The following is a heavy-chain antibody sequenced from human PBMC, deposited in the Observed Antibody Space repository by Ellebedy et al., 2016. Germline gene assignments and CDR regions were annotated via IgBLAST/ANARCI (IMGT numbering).Heavy chain of an antibody. CDR2: IHPNSGAT. J-gene: IGHJ6*02. Sequence: ASVKVSCKASGYTFTDNYIHWVRQAPGQGLEWMGWIHPNSGATKYAKKFEGWVTMTRDTSISTVYMELSRSRSDDTAVYYCARAGLEPRTVDYYFYGLDVWGQGTAVTVSS. CDR3: ARAGLEPRTVDYYFYGLDV. CDR1: GYTFTDNY. V-gene: IGHV1-2*04. D-gene: IGHD1-1*01.